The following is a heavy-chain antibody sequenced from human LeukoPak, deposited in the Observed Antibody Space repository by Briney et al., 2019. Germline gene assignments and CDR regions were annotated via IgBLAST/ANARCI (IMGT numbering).Heavy chain of an antibody. CDR3: VREESGGYFDY. D-gene: IGHD2-8*02. J-gene: IGHJ4*02. CDR2: IAPSVDTT. CDR1: GFTFTNYL. V-gene: IGHV1-46*01. Sequence: ASVKVSCKSFGFTFTNYLLHWVRQAPGQGVEWVERIAPSVDTTNYTQKFRGRVTMHRDTSTSTVYMELCSLRSDDAAIYYCVREESGGYFDYWGQGTLVTVSS.